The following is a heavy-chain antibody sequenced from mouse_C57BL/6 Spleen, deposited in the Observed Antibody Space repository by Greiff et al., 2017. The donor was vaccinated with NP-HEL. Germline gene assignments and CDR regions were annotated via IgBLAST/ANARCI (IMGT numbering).Heavy chain of an antibody. CDR3: ARPLRHYYAMDY. CDR2: INPNNGGT. D-gene: IGHD3-2*02. V-gene: IGHV1-26*01. Sequence: VQLQQSGPELVKPGASVKISCKASGYTFTDYYMNWVKQSHGKSLEWIGDINPNNGGTSYNQKFKGKATLPVDKSSSTAYMELRSLTSEDSAVYYCARPLRHYYAMDYWGQGTSVTVSS. J-gene: IGHJ4*01. CDR1: GYTFTDYY.